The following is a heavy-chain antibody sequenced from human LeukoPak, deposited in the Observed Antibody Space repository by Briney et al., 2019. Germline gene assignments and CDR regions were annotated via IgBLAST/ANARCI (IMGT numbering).Heavy chain of an antibody. D-gene: IGHD3-10*01. Sequence: KPSETLSLTCAVYGGSFSGYYWSWIRQPPGKGLEWIGEINHSGSTNYNPSLKSRVTISVDTSKNQFSLKLSSVTAADTAVYYCARRFGYNWFDPWGQGTLVTVSS. CDR3: ARRFGYNWFDP. CDR1: GGSFSGYY. V-gene: IGHV4-34*01. J-gene: IGHJ5*02. CDR2: INHSGST.